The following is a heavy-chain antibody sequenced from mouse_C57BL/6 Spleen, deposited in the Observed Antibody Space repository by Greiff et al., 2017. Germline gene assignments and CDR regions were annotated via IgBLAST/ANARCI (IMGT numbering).Heavy chain of an antibody. CDR2: INPNNGGT. CDR3: ARRDYYGSSYVGWFAY. Sequence: VQLQQSGPELVKPGASVKIPCKASGYTFTDYNMDWVKQSHGKSLEWIGDINPNNGGTIYNQKFKGKATLTVDKSSSTAYMELRSLTSEDTAVYYCARRDYYGSSYVGWFAYWGQGTLVTVSA. V-gene: IGHV1-18*01. D-gene: IGHD1-1*01. CDR1: GYTFTDYN. J-gene: IGHJ3*01.